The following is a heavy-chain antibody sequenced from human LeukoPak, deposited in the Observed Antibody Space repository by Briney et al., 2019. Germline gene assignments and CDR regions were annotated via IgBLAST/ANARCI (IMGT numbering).Heavy chain of an antibody. CDR2: IYYSGST. CDR3: ARGTSWSLSVYFDY. CDR1: GDSITTGRHY. V-gene: IGHV4-31*03. J-gene: IGHJ4*02. D-gene: IGHD4-23*01. Sequence: SETLSPTCTVSGDSITTGRHYWSWIRQHPGKGLEWIGYIYYSGSTDYNPSLKSRLSISEDTSKNQFSLKLSSVTAADTAVYYCARGTSWSLSVYFDYWGQGTLVTVSS.